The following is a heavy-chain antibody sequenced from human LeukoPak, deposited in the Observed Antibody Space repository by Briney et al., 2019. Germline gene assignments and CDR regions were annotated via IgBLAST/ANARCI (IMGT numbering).Heavy chain of an antibody. D-gene: IGHD6-6*01. CDR3: ARVGVAARPESFDY. Sequence: PSETLSLTCAVYGGSFSGYYWSWISQPPGRGLEWVGEINHSGSTNYNPSLKSRVTISVDTSKNQFSLKLSSVTAADTAVYYCARVGVAARPESFDYWGQGTLVTVSS. J-gene: IGHJ4*02. CDR2: INHSGST. V-gene: IGHV4-34*01. CDR1: GGSFSGYY.